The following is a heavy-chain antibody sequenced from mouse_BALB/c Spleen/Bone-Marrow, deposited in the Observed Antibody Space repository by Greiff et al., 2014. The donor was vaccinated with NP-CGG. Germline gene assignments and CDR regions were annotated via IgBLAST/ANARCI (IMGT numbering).Heavy chain of an antibody. V-gene: IGHV14-3*02. D-gene: IGHD6-1*01. CDR3: AEISAAACYVLDY. J-gene: IGHJ4*01. CDR1: GFNIEDTY. Sequence: EVKLQESGAELVKPGASVKLSCTASGFNIEDTYMHWVKQRPEQGLEWIGRIDPANGNTKYDPKFQGKATITADTSSNTAYLQLSSLTSGDTAVYYGAEISAAACYVLDYWGQGTSVTVSA. CDR2: IDPANGNT.